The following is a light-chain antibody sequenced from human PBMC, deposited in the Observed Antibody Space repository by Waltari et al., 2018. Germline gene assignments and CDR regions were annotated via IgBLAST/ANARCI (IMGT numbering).Light chain of an antibody. Sequence: DVVMNQTPLSLSVTPGQPASISCKSSQTLLHSDGQTYLYWFLQKPGQSPQLLIYAVSSRVSGVSTKFSGSGSGTDFTLKISRVEAEDVGIYYCMQGLHLPRTFGQGTKVEMK. CDR3: MQGLHLPRT. CDR1: QTLLHSDGQTY. CDR2: AVS. J-gene: IGKJ1*01. V-gene: IGKV2-29*02.